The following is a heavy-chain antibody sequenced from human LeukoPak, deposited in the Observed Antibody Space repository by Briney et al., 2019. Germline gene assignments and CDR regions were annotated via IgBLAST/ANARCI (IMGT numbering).Heavy chain of an antibody. Sequence: GGSVRVSCVASRFTFSSYGMHWVRPAPGRGREGVAVIWYDGSNKYYADSVKGRFTISRDNSKNTLYLQMNSLRAEDTAVYYCARGPLGGSPPPPRDYWGQGTLVTVSS. CDR3: ARGPLGGSPPPPRDY. CDR2: IWYDGSNK. V-gene: IGHV3-33*01. CDR1: RFTFSSYG. J-gene: IGHJ4*02. D-gene: IGHD2-15*01.